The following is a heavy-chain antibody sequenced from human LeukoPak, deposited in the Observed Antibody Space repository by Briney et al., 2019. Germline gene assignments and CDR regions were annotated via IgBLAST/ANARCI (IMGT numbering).Heavy chain of an antibody. V-gene: IGHV3-7*01. CDR3: ARDDNWGSDY. D-gene: IGHD7-27*01. J-gene: IGHJ4*02. CDR1: GFSFNRYW. CDR2: IKQDGSEK. Sequence: GGSLRLSCAASGFSFNRYWMSWVRQPPGRGLEWVANIKQDGSEKYYVDSVKGRFTISRDNAKYSLYLQMNSLRAEDTAVYYCARDDNWGSDYWGQGTLVTVSS.